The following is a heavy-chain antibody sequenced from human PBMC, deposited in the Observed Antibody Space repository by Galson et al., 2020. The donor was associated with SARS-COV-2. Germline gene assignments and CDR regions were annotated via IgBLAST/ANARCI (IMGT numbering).Heavy chain of an antibody. CDR1: GYSFTNYN. V-gene: IGHV1-8*02. J-gene: IGHJ4*02. D-gene: IGHD3-22*01. Sequence: ASVKVSCKASGYSFTNYNINWVRQATGQGLEWMGWMNPGSGNTGYAQKFQGRITMTRSTAMNTAYMELSSLTSDDTAVYYCAVEQAHKESSSYDYWGQGSLVTVSS. CDR2: MNPGSGNT. CDR3: AVEQAHKESSSYDY.